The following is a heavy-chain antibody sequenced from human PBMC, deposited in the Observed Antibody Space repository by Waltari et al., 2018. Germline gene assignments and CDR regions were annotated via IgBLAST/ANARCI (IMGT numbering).Heavy chain of an antibody. Sequence: QVQMQESGPGLVKPSETLSLTCTVSGGSISTHYWTWIRQPPGKGLEWIGNIYYTGSTNYTPSLKSRVTISVDTSRIQLSLNLSSVTAADTAVYYCARGVWDSSSYYYYDYWGQGTLVTVSS. CDR1: GGSISTHY. CDR2: IYYTGST. V-gene: IGHV4-59*11. J-gene: IGHJ4*02. CDR3: ARGVWDSSSYYYYDY. D-gene: IGHD3-22*01.